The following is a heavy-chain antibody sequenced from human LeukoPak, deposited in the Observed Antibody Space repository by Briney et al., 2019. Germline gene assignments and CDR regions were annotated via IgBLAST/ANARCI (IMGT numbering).Heavy chain of an antibody. D-gene: IGHD5-12*01. V-gene: IGHV1-18*01. CDR1: GYTFTSYG. CDR3: ARDDPLRGYSGYGFDY. J-gene: IGHJ4*02. Sequence: ASVKVSCKASGYTFTSYGISWVRQAPGQGLERMGWISAYNGNTNYAQKLQGRVTMTTDTSTSTAYMELRSLRSDDTAVYYCARDDPLRGYSGYGFDYWGQGTLVTVSS. CDR2: ISAYNGNT.